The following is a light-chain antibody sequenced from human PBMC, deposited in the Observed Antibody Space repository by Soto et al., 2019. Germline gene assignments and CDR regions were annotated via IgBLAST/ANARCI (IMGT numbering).Light chain of an antibody. CDR1: QGIRHD. Sequence: DIQMTQSPSSLSASVGDRVTITCRASQGIRHDLGWYQQKPGQAPKRLMYAPSSLQSGVPSRFSGSGSGTEFTLTISSLQPEDVATYYCLQHNSYPLTFGGGTKVEIK. CDR3: LQHNSYPLT. CDR2: APS. V-gene: IGKV1-17*01. J-gene: IGKJ4*01.